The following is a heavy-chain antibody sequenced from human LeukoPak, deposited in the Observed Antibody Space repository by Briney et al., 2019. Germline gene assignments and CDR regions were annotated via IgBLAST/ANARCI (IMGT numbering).Heavy chain of an antibody. Sequence: GGSLRLSCAASGFTVSSNYMSWVRQAPGKGLEWVSVIYSGGSTYYADSVKGRFTISRDNSKNTLYLQMNSLRAEDTAVYYCAKERAYSYGEAYYMDVWGKGTTVTVSS. V-gene: IGHV3-53*01. J-gene: IGHJ6*03. CDR2: IYSGGST. CDR3: AKERAYSYGEAYYMDV. CDR1: GFTVSSNY. D-gene: IGHD5-18*01.